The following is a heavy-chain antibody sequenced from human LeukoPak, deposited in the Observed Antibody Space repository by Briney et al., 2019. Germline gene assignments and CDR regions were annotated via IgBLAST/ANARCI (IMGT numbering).Heavy chain of an antibody. J-gene: IGHJ5*02. CDR1: GFIFDDFT. Sequence: PGGSLRLSCAASGFIFDDFTRHWVRQVPGKGLEWVSLINWDGGSTYYADSVKGRFTISRDNSKNSLYLQMDSLTTEDTAFYYCAKGDVDSPMNCYHWGQGTLVTVSS. CDR3: AKGDVDSPMNCYH. D-gene: IGHD5-12*01. CDR2: INWDGGST. V-gene: IGHV3-43*01.